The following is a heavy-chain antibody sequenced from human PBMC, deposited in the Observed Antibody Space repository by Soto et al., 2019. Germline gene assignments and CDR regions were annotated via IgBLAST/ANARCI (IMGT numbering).Heavy chain of an antibody. Sequence: ASVKVSCNASGYTFTSYDINGVRRATGQGLEWMGWMNPNSGNTGYAQKFQGRVTMTRNTSISTAYMELSSLRSEDTAVYYCARVLGYCSSTSCRDWYFDLWGRGTLVTSPQ. D-gene: IGHD2-2*01. CDR1: GYTFTSYD. V-gene: IGHV1-8*01. CDR3: ARVLGYCSSTSCRDWYFDL. CDR2: MNPNSGNT. J-gene: IGHJ2*01.